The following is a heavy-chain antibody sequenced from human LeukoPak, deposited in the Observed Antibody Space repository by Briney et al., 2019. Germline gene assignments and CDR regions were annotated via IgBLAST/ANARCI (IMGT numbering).Heavy chain of an antibody. D-gene: IGHD2-21*01. CDR2: ISSYNGNT. J-gene: IGHJ4*02. V-gene: IGHV1-18*01. CDR3: AREVILNAAVRSDDSKSGHFFDG. Sequence: ASVNVSFTCAGYMFNAYGIGSGREAPGQGLEWMGWISSYNGNTNYPQKFQGRVTVTTDTSTTTAYMELPSLTSENTAMYYCAREVILNAAVRSDDSKSGHFFDGWGQRTLVTVSS. CDR1: GYMFNAYG.